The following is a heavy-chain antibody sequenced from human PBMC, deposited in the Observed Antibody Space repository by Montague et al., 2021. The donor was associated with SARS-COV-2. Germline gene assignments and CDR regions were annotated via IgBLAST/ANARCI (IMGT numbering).Heavy chain of an antibody. J-gene: IGHJ4*02. V-gene: IGHV4-59*02. D-gene: IGHD4-17*01. CDR3: ARENTVTTFGGPYYIDS. CDR1: GRSVRSYY. CDR2: IYDSGST. Sequence: SETLSLTCTVSGRSVRSYYWSWIRQPPGKGLEWIGYIYDSGSTNXNPSLKSRVTISVDTSKNQFSLKLSSVTAADTAVYYCARENTVTTFGGPYYIDSWGQGTLVTVSA.